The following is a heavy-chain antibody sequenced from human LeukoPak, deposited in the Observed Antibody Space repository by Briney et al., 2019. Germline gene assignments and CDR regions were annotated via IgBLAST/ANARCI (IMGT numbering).Heavy chain of an antibody. Sequence: PGGSLRLSCAASGFTFSSYGMHWVRQAPGKGLEWVAVIWYDGSNKYYADSVKGRFTISRDNSKNTLYLQMNSLRAEDTAVYYCARDPEYCSGGSCYSGGFDYWGQGTLVTVSS. J-gene: IGHJ4*02. CDR1: GFTFSSYG. V-gene: IGHV3-33*01. CDR3: ARDPEYCSGGSCYSGGFDY. D-gene: IGHD2-15*01. CDR2: IWYDGSNK.